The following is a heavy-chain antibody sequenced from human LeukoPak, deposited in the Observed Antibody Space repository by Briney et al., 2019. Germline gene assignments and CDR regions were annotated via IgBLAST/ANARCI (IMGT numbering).Heavy chain of an antibody. CDR2: INHSGST. D-gene: IGHD6-19*01. CDR3: ARHAYSSGWSGDY. CDR1: GGSFSGYY. V-gene: IGHV4-34*01. Sequence: KPSETLSLTCAVYGGSFSGYYWSWIRQPPGKGLEWIGEINHSGSTNYNPSLKSRVTISVDTSKNQFSLKLSSVTAADTAVYYCARHAYSSGWSGDYWGQGTLVTVSS. J-gene: IGHJ4*02.